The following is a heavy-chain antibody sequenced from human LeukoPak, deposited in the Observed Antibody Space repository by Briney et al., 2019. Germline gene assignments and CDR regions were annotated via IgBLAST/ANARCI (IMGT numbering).Heavy chain of an antibody. J-gene: IGHJ4*02. CDR3: ATETNGRHYDY. CDR2: IGPTGSDR. V-gene: IGHV3-21*06. D-gene: IGHD1-14*01. CDR1: GLTVSTSG. Sequence: PGGSLRLSCTASGLTVSTSGFNWVRQAPGQGLEWVASIGPTGSDRYYADSIKGRFTISRDNANNFLYLQMNSLRAEDTAVYYCATETNGRHYDYWGQGTLLTVSS.